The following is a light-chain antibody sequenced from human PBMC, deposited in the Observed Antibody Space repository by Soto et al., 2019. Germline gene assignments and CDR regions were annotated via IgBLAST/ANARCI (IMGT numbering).Light chain of an antibody. CDR2: DAS. V-gene: IGKV3-11*01. Sequence: EIVLTQSPATLSLSPGGRATLSCRASQSVSLSLAWYQQKPGQAPRLLIYDASKRASGIPARFSGSGSATDFTPTTSSLLPEDFAVSYYQEHYSWPPWTFGQGTKVEIK. CDR1: QSVSLS. J-gene: IGKJ1*01. CDR3: QEHYSWPPWT.